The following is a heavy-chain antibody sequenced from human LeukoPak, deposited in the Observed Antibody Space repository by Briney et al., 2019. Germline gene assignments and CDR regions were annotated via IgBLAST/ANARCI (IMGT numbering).Heavy chain of an antibody. J-gene: IGHJ4*02. D-gene: IGHD6-19*01. CDR2: IKQDGSEK. Sequence: PGGSQRLSCAASGFTFSSCGMHWVRQAPGKGLEWVANIKQDGSEKYYVDSVKGRFTISRDNAKNSLYLQMNSLRVEDTAVYYCAKVGRSGWPLDNWGQGTLVTVSS. CDR1: GFTFSSCG. CDR3: AKVGRSGWPLDN. V-gene: IGHV3-7*01.